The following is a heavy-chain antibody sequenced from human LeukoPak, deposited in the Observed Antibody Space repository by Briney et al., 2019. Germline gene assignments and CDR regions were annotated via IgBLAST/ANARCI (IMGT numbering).Heavy chain of an antibody. CDR2: ISDDGSNK. Sequence: GGSLRLSCAASGFTFSSYAMHWVRQAPGKGLEWVAVISDDGSNKYYADSVKGRFTISRDNSKNTLFLQMNSLRDDDTAVYYCVRGVGVSRFNYFDPWGQGTLVIVSS. D-gene: IGHD6-13*01. V-gene: IGHV3-30*04. CDR3: VRGVGVSRFNYFDP. J-gene: IGHJ5*02. CDR1: GFTFSSYA.